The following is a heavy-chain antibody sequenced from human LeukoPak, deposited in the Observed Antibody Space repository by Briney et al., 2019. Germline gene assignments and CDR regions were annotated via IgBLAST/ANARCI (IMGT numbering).Heavy chain of an antibody. CDR1: GGSISSSSYY. CDR3: ATIVVVITVEYYFDY. D-gene: IGHD3-22*01. CDR2: IYYSGST. V-gene: IGHV4-39*01. J-gene: IGHJ4*02. Sequence: SETLSLTCTVSGGSISSSSYYWGWIRQPPGKGLEWIGSIYYSGSTYYNPSLKSRVTISVDTPKNQFSLKLSSVTAADTAEYYCATIVVVITVEYYFDYWGQGTLVTVSS.